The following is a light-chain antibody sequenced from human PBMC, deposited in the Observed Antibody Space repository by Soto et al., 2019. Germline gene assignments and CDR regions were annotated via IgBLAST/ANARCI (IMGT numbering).Light chain of an antibody. CDR1: SSDVGDYKY. CDR3: SSYTTSSTWV. CDR2: EVS. V-gene: IGLV2-14*01. Sequence: QSALTQPASVSGSPGQSITISCTGISSDVGDYKYVSWYQQHPDKAPKLMIYEVSNRPSGVSDRFSGSKSGNTASLTISGLQAEDEADYYCSSYTTSSTWVFGGGTKVTVL. J-gene: IGLJ3*02.